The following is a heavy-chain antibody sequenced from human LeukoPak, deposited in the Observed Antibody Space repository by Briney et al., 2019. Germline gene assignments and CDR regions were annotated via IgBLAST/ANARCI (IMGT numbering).Heavy chain of an antibody. J-gene: IGHJ4*02. Sequence: ASVKVSCKASGYSFTSHSVNWVRQAPGQGPEWIGYINPSIGNPTYAQGFTGRFVFSLDTSVTTAYLQISSLEAEDTAVYYCARDLRSVAFDYWGQGTLVTVSS. V-gene: IGHV7-4-1*02. CDR2: INPSIGNP. D-gene: IGHD6-19*01. CDR1: GYSFTSHS. CDR3: ARDLRSVAFDY.